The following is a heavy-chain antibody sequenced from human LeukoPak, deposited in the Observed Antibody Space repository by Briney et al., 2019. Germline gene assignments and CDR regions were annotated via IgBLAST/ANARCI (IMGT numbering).Heavy chain of an antibody. V-gene: IGHV3-23*01. CDR3: VGFIVATINFDY. J-gene: IGHJ4*02. Sequence: GGSLRLSCAASGFTFSSYAMSWVRQAPGKGLEGVSAISGSGGSTYYADSVKGRFTITRDNSKNTLYLQMNSLRAEDTAVYYCVGFIVATINFDYWGQGTLVTVSS. CDR1: GFTFSSYA. CDR2: ISGSGGST. D-gene: IGHD5-12*01.